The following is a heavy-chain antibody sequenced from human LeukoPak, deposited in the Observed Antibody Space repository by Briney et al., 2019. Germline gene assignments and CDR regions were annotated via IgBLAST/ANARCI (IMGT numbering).Heavy chain of an antibody. CDR3: ARGTVKNRGFDY. D-gene: IGHD1-14*01. CDR2: IYSSGST. J-gene: IGHJ4*02. V-gene: IGHV4-61*02. CDR1: GGSISSGSYY. Sequence: SQTLSLTCTVSGGSISSGSYYWNWIRQPAGKGLEWIGRIYSSGSTNYNPSLKSRVTMSVDTSKNQFSLKLSSVTAADTAVYYCARGTVKNRGFDYWGQGTLVTVSS.